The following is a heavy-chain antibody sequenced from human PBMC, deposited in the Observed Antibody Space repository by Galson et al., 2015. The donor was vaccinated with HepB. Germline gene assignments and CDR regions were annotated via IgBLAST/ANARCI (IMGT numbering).Heavy chain of an antibody. CDR3: ARRGITMVRGVIIVPLDY. V-gene: IGHV1-3*01. J-gene: IGHJ4*02. CDR1: GCTFTSYA. D-gene: IGHD3-10*01. Sequence: SVKVSCKASGCTFTSYAMHWVRQAPGQRLEWMGWINAGNGNTKYSQKFQGRVTITRDTSASTAYMELSSLRSEDTAVYYCARRGITMVRGVIIVPLDYWGQGTLVTVSS. CDR2: INAGNGNT.